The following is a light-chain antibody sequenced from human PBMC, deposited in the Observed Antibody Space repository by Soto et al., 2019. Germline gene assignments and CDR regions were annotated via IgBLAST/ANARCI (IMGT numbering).Light chain of an antibody. CDR1: QSISSW. Sequence: DIQMTQSPSTLSASVGDRVTITCRASQSISSWLAWYQQKPGKAPKLLIYKASSLESGVPSRFSGSGSGTEFTLTISSLQPDDFATYDCQQYNSYSPKTFGQGTKLEIK. CDR3: QQYNSYSPKT. V-gene: IGKV1-5*03. J-gene: IGKJ2*01. CDR2: KAS.